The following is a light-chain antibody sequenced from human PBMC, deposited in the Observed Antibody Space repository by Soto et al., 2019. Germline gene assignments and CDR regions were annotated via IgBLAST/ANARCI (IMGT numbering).Light chain of an antibody. V-gene: IGLV1-47*01. CDR1: SSDVGGYNF. Sequence: QSALTQPASVSGSPGQSVTISCTGTSSDVGGYNFVSWYRQLPGEAPKLVIYRNNQRPSGVPDRISGSKSGTSASLAISGLRSEDEADYYCAAWDDRLSGLVFGRGTKLTVL. CDR2: RNN. J-gene: IGLJ2*01. CDR3: AAWDDRLSGLV.